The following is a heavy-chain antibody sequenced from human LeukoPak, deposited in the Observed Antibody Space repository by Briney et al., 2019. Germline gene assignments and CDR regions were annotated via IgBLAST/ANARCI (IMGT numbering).Heavy chain of an antibody. CDR1: GGTFSSYA. Sequence: ASVKVSCKASGGTFSSYAISWVRQAPGQGLEWMGGIIPIFGTANYAQKFQGRVTITADESTSTAYMELSSLRSEDTAVYYCARDNRFGGTDYFDYWGQGTLVTVSS. CDR3: ARDNRFGGTDYFDY. CDR2: IIPIFGTA. D-gene: IGHD3-16*01. J-gene: IGHJ4*02. V-gene: IGHV1-69*13.